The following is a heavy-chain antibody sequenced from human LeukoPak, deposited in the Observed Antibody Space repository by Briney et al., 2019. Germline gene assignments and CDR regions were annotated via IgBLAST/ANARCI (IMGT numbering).Heavy chain of an antibody. CDR3: ASYRVNAFDI. CDR2: ISSSGRT. D-gene: IGHD3-16*02. J-gene: IGHJ3*02. CDR1: VGSISSYY. Sequence: PETLSLTSAVSVGSISSYYSSWIRHPPGKGLEGGGYISSSGRTNYNTSLTSRVTISVDTSKNHISRKLSSVTAADTAVYYCASYRVNAFDIWGQGTMVTVSS. V-gene: IGHV4-59*08.